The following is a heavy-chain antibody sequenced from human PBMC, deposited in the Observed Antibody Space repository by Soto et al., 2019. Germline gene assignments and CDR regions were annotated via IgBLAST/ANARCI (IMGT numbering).Heavy chain of an antibody. CDR2: IQYSGIS. V-gene: IGHV4-59*01. D-gene: IGHD5-18*01. CDR1: GGSISTYF. CDR3: VRGPYSYGPFEY. Sequence: QVPLQESGPGLMKPSETPFLTCTVSGGSISTYFWSWIRQPPGKGLEWVGFIQYSGISNYNPSLKSRVTISVDTSKNQLSLRLNSVTAADTAVYYCVRGPYSYGPFEYWGQGTLVSVSS. J-gene: IGHJ4*02.